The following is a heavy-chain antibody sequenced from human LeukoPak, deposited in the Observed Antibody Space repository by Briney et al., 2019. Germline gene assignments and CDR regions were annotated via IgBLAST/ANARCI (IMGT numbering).Heavy chain of an antibody. CDR3: ARDKKRTTGFDP. J-gene: IGHJ5*02. CDR1: GFTFSDYY. CDR2: ISADATTI. V-gene: IGHV3-11*04. D-gene: IGHD4-11*01. Sequence: GGSLRLSCAASGFTFSDYYMSWIRQAPGKGLEWVSYISADATTIYQADSVKGRFTIPRDNAKNSLYLQMNSLRAEDTAVYYCARDKKRTTGFDPWGQGTLVTVSS.